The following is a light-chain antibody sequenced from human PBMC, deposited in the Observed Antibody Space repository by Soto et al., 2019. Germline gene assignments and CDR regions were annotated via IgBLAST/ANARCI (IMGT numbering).Light chain of an antibody. CDR2: GAS. CDR3: QQYNNWPYT. J-gene: IGKJ2*01. V-gene: IGKV3-15*01. Sequence: EIVMTQSPATLSVSPVERATLSCRASQSVSSNLAWYQQKPGQAPRLLFYGASTRATGIPARFSGSGSGTQFTLTISSLQSEDFAVYYCQQYNNWPYTFGLGNKLDIK. CDR1: QSVSSN.